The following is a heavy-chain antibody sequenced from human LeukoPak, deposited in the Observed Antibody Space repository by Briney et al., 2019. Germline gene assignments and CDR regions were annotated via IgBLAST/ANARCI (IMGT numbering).Heavy chain of an antibody. CDR1: RFTFNSSA. V-gene: IGHV1-58*01. J-gene: IGHJ3*02. D-gene: IGHD2-2*01. Sequence: GASVKVSCKASRFTFNSSAVQWVRHARGQRLEWIGWIVVGSGNTNYAQKFQERVTITRDMSTSTAYMELSSLRSEDTAVYYCARDWDCSSSTLVMCDAFDMWGQGTMVTVSS. CDR2: IVVGSGNT. CDR3: ARDWDCSSSTLVMCDAFDM.